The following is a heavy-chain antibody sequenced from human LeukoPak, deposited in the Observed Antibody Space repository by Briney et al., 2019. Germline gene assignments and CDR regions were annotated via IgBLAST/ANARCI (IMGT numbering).Heavy chain of an antibody. D-gene: IGHD2-15*01. CDR3: ASSVVAATLGYFDY. CDR2: IYYSGST. V-gene: IGHV4-59*01. Sequence: SETLSLTCTVSGGSISSYYWSWIRQPPGKGLEWIGYIYYSGSTNYNPSLKSRVTISVDTSKNQFSLKLSSVTAADTAVYYCASSVVAATLGYFDYWGQGTLVTVSS. CDR1: GGSISSYY. J-gene: IGHJ4*02.